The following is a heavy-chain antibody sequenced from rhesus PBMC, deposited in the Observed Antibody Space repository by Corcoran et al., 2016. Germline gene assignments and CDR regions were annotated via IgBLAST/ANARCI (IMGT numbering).Heavy chain of an antibody. V-gene: IGHV3S5*01. Sequence: EVQLVETGGGLVQPGGSLKLSCAASGFTFSSYGMSWVRQASGKGLEWVSAINNVWGSTYYADSVKGRFTISRDNSKNTLSLQMNSLGAEDTAVYYCARSGYSSWYLDAFDFWGQGLRVTVSS. CDR3: ARSGYSSWYLDAFDF. CDR2: INNVWGST. CDR1: GFTFSSYG. J-gene: IGHJ3*01. D-gene: IGHD6-13*01.